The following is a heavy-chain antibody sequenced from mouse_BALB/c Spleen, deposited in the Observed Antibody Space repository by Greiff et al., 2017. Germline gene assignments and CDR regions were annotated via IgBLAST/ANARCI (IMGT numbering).Heavy chain of an antibody. J-gene: IGHJ3*01. Sequence: VQLQESGPELVRPGASVKMSCKASGYTFTSYWMHWVKQRPGQGLEWIGMIDPSNSETRLNQKFKDKATLNVDKSSNTAYMQLSSLTSEDSAVYYCARPQFITTAPWFAYWGQGTLVTVSA. CDR2: IDPSNSET. V-gene: IGHV1-74*04. CDR1: GYTFTSYW. D-gene: IGHD1-2*01. CDR3: ARPQFITTAPWFAY.